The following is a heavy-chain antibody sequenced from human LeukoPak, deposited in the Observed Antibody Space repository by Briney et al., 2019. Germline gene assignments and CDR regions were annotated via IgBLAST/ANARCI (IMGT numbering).Heavy chain of an antibody. D-gene: IGHD6-13*01. CDR3: ANNRYSSRWRGAFDV. J-gene: IGHJ3*01. V-gene: IGHV3-23*01. Sequence: PGGSLRLSCADSGFTFSSSGVRWVRQAPGKGLEWVSSISGSDDTTYYADSVKGRFTISRDNSKNTLYLQMNSLRAEDTAVYYCANNRYSSRWRGAFDVWGQGTMVTVSS. CDR1: GFTFSSSG. CDR2: ISGSDDTT.